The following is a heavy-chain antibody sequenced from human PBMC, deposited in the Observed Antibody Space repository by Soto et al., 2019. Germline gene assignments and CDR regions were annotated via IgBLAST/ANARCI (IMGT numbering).Heavy chain of an antibody. Sequence: PGGSLRLSCAASGFTFRRYAMRWVRQAPGKGLEWVSTISGSGDTTYYKDSVKGRFTISRDNSKNTLYLQMNSLRAEDTAVYFCASLPIYDYGYDDDYWGQGALVTVSS. CDR3: ASLPIYDYGYDDDY. D-gene: IGHD4-17*01. J-gene: IGHJ4*02. V-gene: IGHV3-23*01. CDR2: ISGSGDTT. CDR1: GFTFRRYA.